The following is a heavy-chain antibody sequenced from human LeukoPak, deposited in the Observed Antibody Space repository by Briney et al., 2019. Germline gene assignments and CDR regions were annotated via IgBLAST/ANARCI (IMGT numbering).Heavy chain of an antibody. Sequence: SETLSLTCTVSGASISGSGYYWGWIRQPPGKGLEWIGSIYSSGSTYYDASLQSRVTISIETSKNQISLRLNSMTAADTAMYYCAKSGGYGLIDYWGQGTLVTVSS. CDR3: AKSGGYGLIDY. V-gene: IGHV4-39*01. D-gene: IGHD1-26*01. J-gene: IGHJ4*02. CDR1: GASISGSGYY. CDR2: IYSSGST.